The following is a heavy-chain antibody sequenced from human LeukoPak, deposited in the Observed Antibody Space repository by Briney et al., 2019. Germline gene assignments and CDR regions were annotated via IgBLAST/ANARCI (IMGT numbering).Heavy chain of an antibody. CDR3: ARGEMATRTFGY. J-gene: IGHJ4*02. V-gene: IGHV4-39*07. CDR1: GDSISSSSYY. CDR2: IYYSGGT. D-gene: IGHD5-24*01. Sequence: PSETLSLTCTVSGDSISSSSYYWGWIRQPPGKGLEWIGSIYYSGGTYYNPSLKSRVTISVDTSKNQFSLKLSSVTAADTAVYCCARGEMATRTFGYWGQGTLVTVSS.